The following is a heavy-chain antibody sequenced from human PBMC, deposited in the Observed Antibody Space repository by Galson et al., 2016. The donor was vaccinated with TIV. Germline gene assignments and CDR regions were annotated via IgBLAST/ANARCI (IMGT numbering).Heavy chain of an antibody. CDR1: GFTFSSST. CDR2: ISGRRSYI. CDR3: ASQRPAYSSSWYHFDD. J-gene: IGHJ4*02. D-gene: IGHD6-13*01. Sequence: SLRLSCAASGFTFSSSTMNWVRQAPGKGLEWVSSISGRRSYIYYADSVKGRFTVSRDNAKNSLYLQMNGLRVEDSGVYFCASQRPAYSSSWYHFDDWGQGTPDTVSS. V-gene: IGHV3-21*01.